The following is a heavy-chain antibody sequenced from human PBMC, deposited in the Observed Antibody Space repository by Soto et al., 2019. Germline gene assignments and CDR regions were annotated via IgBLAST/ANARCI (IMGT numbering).Heavy chain of an antibody. J-gene: IGHJ4*02. CDR3: ARDWYSSGDY. D-gene: IGHD6-19*01. V-gene: IGHV3-74*01. CDR1: GFPFSDYW. Sequence: DVQLVESGGGLFQPGGPLRISCAASGFPFSDYWMHWVRQAPGKGLLWVSRISKDGSQTYYADSVKGLFTISRDNAENTLYLQMNSLRAEDTAVYYCARDWYSSGDYWGQGTLVTVSS. CDR2: ISKDGSQT.